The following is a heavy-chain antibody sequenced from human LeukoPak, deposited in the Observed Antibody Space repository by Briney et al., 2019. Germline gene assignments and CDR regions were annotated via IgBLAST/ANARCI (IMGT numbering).Heavy chain of an antibody. Sequence: SETLSLTCAVYGGSFSGYYWSWIRQPPGKGLERIGEINHSGSTNYNPSLKSRVTISVDTSKNQFSLKLSSVTAADTAVYYCASSFTMVRGVIREFDYWGQGTLVTVSS. V-gene: IGHV4-34*01. CDR3: ASSFTMVRGVIREFDY. J-gene: IGHJ4*02. D-gene: IGHD3-10*01. CDR2: INHSGST. CDR1: GGSFSGYY.